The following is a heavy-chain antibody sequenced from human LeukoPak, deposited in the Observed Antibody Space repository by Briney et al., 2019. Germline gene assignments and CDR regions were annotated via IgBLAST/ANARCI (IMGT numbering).Heavy chain of an antibody. D-gene: IGHD5-18*01. CDR3: ARGDVDTTIVDAFDI. J-gene: IGHJ3*02. Sequence: GASVKVSCKASGYTFTGYYIHWVRQAPGQGLEWMGWINPNNGGTNYAQKFQGRVTMTRDTSISTAYMELSRLRSDDTAVYYCARGDVDTTIVDAFDIWGQGTMVTVSS. CDR2: INPNNGGT. V-gene: IGHV1-2*02. CDR1: GYTFTGYY.